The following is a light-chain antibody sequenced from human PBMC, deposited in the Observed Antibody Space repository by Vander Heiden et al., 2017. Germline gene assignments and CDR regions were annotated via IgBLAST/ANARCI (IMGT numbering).Light chain of an antibody. Sequence: EIVLTQSPATLSLSPGERATLSCRASQSVSSYLAWYQQKPGQAPRLLIYDASNRATGIPARFSGSGSGTDFTLTISSLEPEDFGVYYCQQRSNWPGRTFGGGTKVEIK. CDR1: QSVSSY. CDR2: DAS. CDR3: QQRSNWPGRT. J-gene: IGKJ4*01. V-gene: IGKV3-11*01.